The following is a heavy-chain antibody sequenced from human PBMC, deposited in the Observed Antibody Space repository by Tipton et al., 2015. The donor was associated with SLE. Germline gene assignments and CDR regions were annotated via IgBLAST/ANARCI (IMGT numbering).Heavy chain of an antibody. D-gene: IGHD6-13*01. J-gene: IGHJ4*02. Sequence: TLSLTCAVYGGSFSGYYWGWIRQPPGKGLEWIGSIYYSGSTNYNPSLKSRVTISVDTSKNQFSLQLNSVTPEDTAVYYCAGRSWYLFDYWGQGTLVTVSS. V-gene: IGHV4-34*01. CDR1: GGSFSGYY. CDR3: AGRSWYLFDY. CDR2: IYYSGST.